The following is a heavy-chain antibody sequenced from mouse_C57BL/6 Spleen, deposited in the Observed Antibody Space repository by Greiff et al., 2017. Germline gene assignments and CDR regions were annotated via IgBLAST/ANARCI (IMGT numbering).Heavy chain of an antibody. Sequence: EVQGVESGGGLVQPGGSMKLSCVASGFTFSNYWMNWVRQSPEKGLEWVAQIRLKSDNYATHYAESVKGRFTISRDDSKSSVYLQMNNLRAEDTGIYYCTEGWPILAYWGQGTLVTVSA. J-gene: IGHJ3*01. CDR3: TEGWPILAY. V-gene: IGHV6-3*01. CDR1: GFTFSNYW. CDR2: IRLKSDNYAT. D-gene: IGHD6-5*01.